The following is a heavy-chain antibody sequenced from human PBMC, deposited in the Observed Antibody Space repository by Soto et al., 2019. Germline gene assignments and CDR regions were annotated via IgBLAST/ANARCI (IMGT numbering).Heavy chain of an antibody. CDR3: ARRMWNYDFWSGSDADAFDI. D-gene: IGHD3-3*01. CDR2: INAGNGNT. Sequence: GASVKVSCKAPGYTFTSYAMHWVRQAPGQRLEWMGWINAGNGNTKYSQKFQGRVTITRDTSASTAYMELSSLRSEDTAVYYCARRMWNYDFWSGSDADAFDIWGQGTMVTVSS. CDR1: GYTFTSYA. V-gene: IGHV1-3*01. J-gene: IGHJ3*02.